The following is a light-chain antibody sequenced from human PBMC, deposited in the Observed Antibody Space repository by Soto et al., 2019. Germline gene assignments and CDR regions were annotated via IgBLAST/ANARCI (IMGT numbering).Light chain of an antibody. Sequence: SYELTQPPSVSVAPGKTARITCGGNNIGSKSVHWYQQKPGQAPVLVIYYDSDRPSGIPERFSGSNSGNTATLTISRVEAGHEADYYCQVWDSSSDHPFGGGTKLTVL. J-gene: IGLJ2*01. CDR2: YDS. V-gene: IGLV3-21*04. CDR3: QVWDSSSDHP. CDR1: NIGSKS.